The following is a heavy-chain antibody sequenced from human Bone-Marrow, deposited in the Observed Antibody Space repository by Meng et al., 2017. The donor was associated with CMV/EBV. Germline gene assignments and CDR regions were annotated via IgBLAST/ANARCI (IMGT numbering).Heavy chain of an antibody. J-gene: IGHJ6*02. CDR3: AKESYGMDV. CDR1: GFTVSSYG. V-gene: IGHV3-30*02. CDR2: IRYDGSNK. Sequence: GESLKISCAASGFTVSSYGMHWVRQAPGKGLEWVAFIRYDGSNKNYADSVKGRFTISRDNSKNTLYLQMNSLRAEDTAVYYCAKESYGMDVWGQGTTVTVSS.